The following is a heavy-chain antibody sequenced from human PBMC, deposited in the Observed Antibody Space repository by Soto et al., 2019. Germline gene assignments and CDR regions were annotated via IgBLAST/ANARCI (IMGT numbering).Heavy chain of an antibody. CDR3: ARGVHY. CDR2: IYPTDSHT. D-gene: IGHD2-8*01. J-gene: IGHJ4*02. V-gene: IGHV5-51*01. CDR1: GFTFTIYF. Sequence: PGESLKISCSTSGFTFTIYFIAWVRQTPGKGLDWMGVIYPTDSHTTYSPSFQGQVTISVDKSINTAYLQWDSLKASDTAIYYCARGVHYWGQGTLVTVSS.